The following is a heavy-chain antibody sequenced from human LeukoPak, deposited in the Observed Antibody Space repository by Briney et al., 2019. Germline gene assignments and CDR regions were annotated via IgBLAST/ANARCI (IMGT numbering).Heavy chain of an antibody. D-gene: IGHD6-13*01. CDR2: IYYSGST. V-gene: IGHV4-30-4*01. Sequence: KSSQTLSLTCTVSGGSISSGDYYWSWIRQPPGKGLEWIGYIYYSGSTYYNPSLKSRVTISVDTSKNQFSLKLSSVTAADTAVYYCARDAIGITAAGVYWGQGTLVTVSS. CDR1: GGSISSGDYY. J-gene: IGHJ4*02. CDR3: ARDAIGITAAGVY.